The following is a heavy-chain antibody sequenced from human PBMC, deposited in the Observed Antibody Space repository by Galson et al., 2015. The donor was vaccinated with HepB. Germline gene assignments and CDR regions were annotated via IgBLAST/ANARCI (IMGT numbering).Heavy chain of an antibody. CDR3: ASDSHCSGGSCYPTPYGMDV. J-gene: IGHJ6*02. CDR2: ISSSSSYI. D-gene: IGHD2-15*01. V-gene: IGHV3-21*01. Sequence: SLRLSCAASGFTFSSYSMNWVRQAPGKGLEWVSSISSSSSYIYYADSVKGRFTISRDNAKNSLYLQMNSLRGEDTAIYYCASDSHCSGGSCYPTPYGMDVWGQGTTVTVSS. CDR1: GFTFSSYS.